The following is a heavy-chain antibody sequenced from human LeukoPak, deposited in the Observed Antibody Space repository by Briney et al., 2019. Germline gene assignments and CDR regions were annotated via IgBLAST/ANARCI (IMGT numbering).Heavy chain of an antibody. J-gene: IGHJ6*03. Sequence: GGSLRLSCAASGFTFDDYCMSWVRQAPGKGLEWVSGINWNGGSTGYADSVKGRFTISRDNAKNSLYLQMNSLRAEDTALYYCARIAARLFYYYYYMDVWGKGTTVTVSS. CDR3: ARIAARLFYYYYYMDV. CDR2: INWNGGST. CDR1: GFTFDDYC. V-gene: IGHV3-20*04. D-gene: IGHD6-6*01.